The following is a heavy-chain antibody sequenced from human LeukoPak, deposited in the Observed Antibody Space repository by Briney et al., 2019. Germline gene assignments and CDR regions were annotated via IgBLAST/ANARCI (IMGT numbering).Heavy chain of an antibody. Sequence: GGSLRLSCAASGFTFSSYGMHWVRQAPGKGLEWVAVISYDGSNKYYADSVKGRFTISRDNSKNTLYLQMNSLRAEDTAVYYCAKSRPRIAAAVTVDYWGQGTLVTVSS. CDR3: AKSRPRIAAAVTVDY. J-gene: IGHJ4*02. V-gene: IGHV3-30*18. CDR2: ISYDGSNK. CDR1: GFTFSSYG. D-gene: IGHD6-13*01.